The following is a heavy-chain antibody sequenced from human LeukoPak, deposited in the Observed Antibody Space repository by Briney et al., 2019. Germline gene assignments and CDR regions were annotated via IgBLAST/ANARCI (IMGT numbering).Heavy chain of an antibody. CDR3: ARVIGYCSSTNCPGGFDP. D-gene: IGHD2-2*01. CDR2: ISGSGGST. V-gene: IGHV3-23*01. CDR1: GFTFSSYA. Sequence: GGSLRLSCAASGFTFSSYAMSWVRQAPGKGLEWVSAISGSGGSTYYADSVKGRFTISRDNSKNTLYLQMNSLRAEDTAVYYCARVIGYCSSTNCPGGFDPWGQGTLVTVSS. J-gene: IGHJ5*02.